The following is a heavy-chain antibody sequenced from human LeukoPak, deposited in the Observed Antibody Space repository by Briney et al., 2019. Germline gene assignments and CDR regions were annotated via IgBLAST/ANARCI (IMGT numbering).Heavy chain of an antibody. CDR3: ARSTRRDSEIALAEYFQH. Sequence: SGGSLRLSCAASGFTFSDYYMSWIRQAPGKGLEWVSCISSSGNTIYYADSVKGRFTISRDNAKNSLYLQMNSLRAEDTAVYYCARSTRRDSEIALAEYFQHWGQGTLVTVSS. V-gene: IGHV3-11*01. J-gene: IGHJ1*01. D-gene: IGHD1-26*01. CDR2: ISSSGNTI. CDR1: GFTFSDYY.